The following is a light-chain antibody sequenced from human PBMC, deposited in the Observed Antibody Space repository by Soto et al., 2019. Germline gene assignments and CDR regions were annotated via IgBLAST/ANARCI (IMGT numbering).Light chain of an antibody. J-gene: IGKJ1*01. V-gene: IGKV3-20*01. Sequence: EIVLTQSPGTLSLSPGERATLSCRASQSVSRIYLAWYQQKPGQAPRLLIYDASGRATGIPDRFSGGGSGTDFTLTISRLEPEDSAVYYCQQYGNSPWTFGQGTKVEIK. CDR2: DAS. CDR1: QSVSRIY. CDR3: QQYGNSPWT.